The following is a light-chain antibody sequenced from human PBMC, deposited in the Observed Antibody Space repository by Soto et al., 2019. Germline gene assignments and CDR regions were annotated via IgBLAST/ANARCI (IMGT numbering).Light chain of an antibody. CDR2: GAS. J-gene: IGKJ3*01. CDR3: QQYNKWPRT. V-gene: IGKV3-15*01. Sequence: EIVMTQSPATLSVSPGERVTLSCRASQSVSSNLAWYQQKPGQAPRLLIYGASTRATGIPARFSGSGSGTKFTLTITSLQSEDFAVYYCQQYNKWPRTFGPGTKVDIK. CDR1: QSVSSN.